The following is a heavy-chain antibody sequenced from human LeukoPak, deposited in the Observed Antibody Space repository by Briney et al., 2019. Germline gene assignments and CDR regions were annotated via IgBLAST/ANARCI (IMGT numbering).Heavy chain of an antibody. V-gene: IGHV1-46*01. J-gene: IGHJ6*03. D-gene: IGHD6-13*01. CDR3: ARAGFSSSWWGGTYYYYYYMDV. Sequence: ASVKVSCKASGYTFTSYYMHWVRQAPGQGLEWMGIINPSGGSTSYAQKFQGRVTMTRDTSTSTVYMELSSLRSEDTAVYYCARAGFSSSWWGGTYYYYYYMDVWGKGTTVTISS. CDR1: GYTFTSYY. CDR2: INPSGGST.